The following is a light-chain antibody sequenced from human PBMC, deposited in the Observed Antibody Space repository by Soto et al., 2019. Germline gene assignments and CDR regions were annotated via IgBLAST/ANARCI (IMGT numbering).Light chain of an antibody. Sequence: EIVLTQSPGTLSLSPGERATLSCRASQSVSRTYLGWYQQKPGQAPRLLIYGASSRATGIPDRFSGSGSGTGFTLTISRLEPEDFAVYYCHHYGSSPQTFGQGTRLEIK. CDR3: HHYGSSPQT. CDR1: QSVSRTY. V-gene: IGKV3-20*01. CDR2: GAS. J-gene: IGKJ2*01.